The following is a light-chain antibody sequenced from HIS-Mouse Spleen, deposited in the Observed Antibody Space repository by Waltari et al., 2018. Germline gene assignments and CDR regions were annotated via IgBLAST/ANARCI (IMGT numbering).Light chain of an antibody. CDR3: YSTDSSGNHRV. CDR2: EDS. V-gene: IGLV3-10*01. J-gene: IGLJ2*01. CDR1: ALPKKY. Sequence: SYELTQPPSVSVSPGQTARITCSGDALPKKYAYWYQQKSDQAPVLVIYEDSKRPSGVPGGCSGSSSGTMATLTISGAQVEDEADYYCYSTDSSGNHRVFGGGTKLTVL.